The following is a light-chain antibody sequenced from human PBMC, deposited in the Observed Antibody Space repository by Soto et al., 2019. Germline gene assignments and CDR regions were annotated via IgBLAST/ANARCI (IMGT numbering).Light chain of an antibody. CDR2: AAS. Sequence: EIVLTQSPDTLSLFPGERATLSCRASQSVSNTYLAWYQQKPGQAPRPLISAASTRAPGTPDRFSGSGSGTDFTLTISRLEPEDFALYYCQQYGSSRWTFGQGTKVEIK. J-gene: IGKJ1*01. V-gene: IGKV3-20*01. CDR3: QQYGSSRWT. CDR1: QSVSNTY.